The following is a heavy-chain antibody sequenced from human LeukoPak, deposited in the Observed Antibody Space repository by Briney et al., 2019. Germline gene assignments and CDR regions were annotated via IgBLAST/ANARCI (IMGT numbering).Heavy chain of an antibody. V-gene: IGHV7-4-1*02. D-gene: IGHD6-13*01. J-gene: IGHJ5*02. CDR1: GYTFASYA. CDR3: ARDPYTSSSWYRGRANNWFDP. Sequence: ASVKVSCKASGYTFASYAMNWLRQAPGQGLEWMGWINTNTGNPTYAQGFTGRFVLSLDTSVSTAYLQISSLKADDTAVYYCARDPYTSSSWYRGRANNWFDPWGQGTLVTVSS. CDR2: INTNTGNP.